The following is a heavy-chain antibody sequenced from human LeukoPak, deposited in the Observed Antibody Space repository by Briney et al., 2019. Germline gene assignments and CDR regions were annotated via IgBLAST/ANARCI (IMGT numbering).Heavy chain of an antibody. CDR1: GFTFSSYA. V-gene: IGHV3-30-3*01. Sequence: GGSLRLSCAASGFTFSSYAMHWVRQAPGKGLEWVAVLSYDGSNKYYADSVKGRFTISRDNSKNTLYLQMNSLRAEDTAVYYCASGTGDALHFDYWGQGTLVTVSS. CDR3: ASGTGDALHFDY. J-gene: IGHJ4*02. CDR2: LSYDGSNK. D-gene: IGHD7-27*01.